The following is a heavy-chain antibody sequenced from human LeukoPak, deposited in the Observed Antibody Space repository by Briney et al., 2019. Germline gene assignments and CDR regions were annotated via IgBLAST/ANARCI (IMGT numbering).Heavy chain of an antibody. CDR2: TSAYNGNT. Sequence: ASVKVSCKASGYTFTSYGISWVRQAPGQGLEWMGWTSAYNGNTNYAQKVQGSVTLTTDTSTSTAYMELRSLRSDDTAVYYCARDKYSGYERDAFDIWGQGTMVTVSS. V-gene: IGHV1-18*01. CDR3: ARDKYSGYERDAFDI. CDR1: GYTFTSYG. J-gene: IGHJ3*02. D-gene: IGHD5-12*01.